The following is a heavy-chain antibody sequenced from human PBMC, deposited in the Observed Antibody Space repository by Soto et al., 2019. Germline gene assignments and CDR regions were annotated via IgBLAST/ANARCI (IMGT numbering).Heavy chain of an antibody. V-gene: IGHV3-13*01. D-gene: IGHD6-13*01. CDR2: IGTAGDA. CDR1: GFTFSSYD. Sequence: GGSLRLSCAASGFTFSSYDMHWVRQATGKGLEWVSAIGTAGDAYYPGSVKGRFTISRENAKNSLYLQMNSLRAGDTAVYYCARVGSSSSADYYYGMDVWGQGTTVTVSS. CDR3: ARVGSSSSADYYYGMDV. J-gene: IGHJ6*02.